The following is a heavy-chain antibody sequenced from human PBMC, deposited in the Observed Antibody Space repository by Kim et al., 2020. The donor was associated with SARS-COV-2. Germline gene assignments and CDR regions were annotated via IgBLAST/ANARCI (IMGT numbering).Heavy chain of an antibody. D-gene: IGHD2-2*01. Sequence: SETLSLTCAVYGGSFSGYYWSWIRQPPGKGLEWIGEINHSGSTNYNPSLKSRVTISVDTSKNQFSLKLSSVTAADTAVYYCARGNTVEGYCSSTSCYHYYFYMDVWRKGTTVTVCS. V-gene: IGHV4-34*01. CDR3: ARGNTVEGYCSSTSCYHYYFYMDV. J-gene: IGHJ6*03. CDR2: INHSGST. CDR1: GGSFSGYY.